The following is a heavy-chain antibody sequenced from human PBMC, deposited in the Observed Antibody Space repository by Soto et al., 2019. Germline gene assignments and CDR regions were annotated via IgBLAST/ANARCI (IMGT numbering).Heavy chain of an antibody. V-gene: IGHV3-9*01. J-gene: IGHJ4*02. D-gene: IGHD1-26*01. Sequence: SLRLSCVVTGVNFDDFAMHWVRQAPGKGLEWVSGITWNSRVLAYADSVKGRFTISRDNARNSLYLQMNSLNIEDSAVYYCSGAESPDTAYFSLYWGQGTPVTVSS. CDR1: GVNFDDFA. CDR2: ITWNSRVL. CDR3: SGAESPDTAYFSLY.